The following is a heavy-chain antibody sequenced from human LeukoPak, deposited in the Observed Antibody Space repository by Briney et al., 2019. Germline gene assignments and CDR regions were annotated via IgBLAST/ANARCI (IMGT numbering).Heavy chain of an antibody. Sequence: SETLSLTCTVSGGSISSYYWSWIRQPPGKGLEWIGYIYYSGSTNYNPSLKSRVTISVDTSKNQFSLKLSSVTAADTAVYYCARDSSSWSPSFGYWGQGTLVTVSS. CDR3: ARDSSSWSPSFGY. J-gene: IGHJ4*02. V-gene: IGHV4-59*01. CDR2: IYYSGST. D-gene: IGHD6-13*01. CDR1: GGSISSYY.